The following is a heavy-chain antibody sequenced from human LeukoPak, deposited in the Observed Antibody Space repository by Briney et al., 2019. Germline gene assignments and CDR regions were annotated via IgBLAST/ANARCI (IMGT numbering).Heavy chain of an antibody. D-gene: IGHD2/OR15-2a*01. CDR2: IYYSGST. CDR3: ARCLPRCNNGFDI. J-gene: IGHJ3*02. Sequence: SETLSLTCSVSGASISGYYWSWIRQPPGKGLEWFGHIYYSGSTTYNPSLKSRVTISLDSSKNQFSLRLSSVTAADTAVYYCARCLPRCNNGFDIWGQGTMVTVSS. CDR1: GASISGYY. V-gene: IGHV4-59*01.